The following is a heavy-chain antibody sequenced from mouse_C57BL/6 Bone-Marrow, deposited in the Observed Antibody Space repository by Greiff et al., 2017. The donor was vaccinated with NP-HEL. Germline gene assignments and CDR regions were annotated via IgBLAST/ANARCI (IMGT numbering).Heavy chain of an antibody. CDR2: IYPRSGNT. J-gene: IGHJ2*01. D-gene: IGHD2-12*01. V-gene: IGHV1-81*01. Sequence: VQLQQSGAELARPGASVKLSCKASGYTFTSYGISWVKQRTGQGFEWIGEIYPRSGNTYYNEKFKGKATLTADKSSSTAYMELRSLTSEDSAVYFCARRGDDDLYFDYWGQGTTLTVSS. CDR3: ARRGDDDLYFDY. CDR1: GYTFTSYG.